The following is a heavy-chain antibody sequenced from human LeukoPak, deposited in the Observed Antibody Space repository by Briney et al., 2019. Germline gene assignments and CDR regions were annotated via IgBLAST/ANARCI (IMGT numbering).Heavy chain of an antibody. Sequence: SETLSLTCSVSGGSISNSSYFWAWLRQSPGKGLEWIGSIYYSETTYYNPCLNSRLTISVITSRNQHSLRLTSVTAADTAVYFCVRGVNFCPTSHCRGDYFGSWGQGSLVSVSS. CDR1: GGSISNSSYF. CDR3: VRGVNFCPTSHCRGDYFGS. D-gene: IGHD3-3*01. J-gene: IGHJ4*02. V-gene: IGHV4-39*01. CDR2: IYYSETT.